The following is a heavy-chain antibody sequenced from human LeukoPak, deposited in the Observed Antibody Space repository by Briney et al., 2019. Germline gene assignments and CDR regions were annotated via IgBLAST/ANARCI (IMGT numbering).Heavy chain of an antibody. J-gene: IGHJ4*02. CDR1: GFTFSSYS. V-gene: IGHV3-21*01. Sequence: PGGSLRLSCAASGFTFSSYSMNWVRQAPGKGLEWVSSISSSSSYIYYADSVKGRFTISRDNAKNSLYLQTNSLRAEDTAVYYCARSPPLRRYFDCWGQGTLVTVSS. CDR2: ISSSSSYI. D-gene: IGHD3-9*01. CDR3: ARSPPLRRYFDC.